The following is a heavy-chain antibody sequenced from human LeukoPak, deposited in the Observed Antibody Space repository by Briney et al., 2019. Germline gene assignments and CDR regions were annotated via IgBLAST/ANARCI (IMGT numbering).Heavy chain of an antibody. Sequence: GGSLRLSCAAYKFTFSRYAMSWVRQAPGKGLEWVSVIYSGGSTYYADSVKGRFTISRDNSKNTLYLQMNSLRAEDTAVYYCAKDRGGDYYYYYMDVWGKGTTVTVSS. CDR2: IYSGGST. V-gene: IGHV3-66*01. CDR3: AKDRGGDYYYYYMDV. CDR1: KFTFSRYA. J-gene: IGHJ6*03. D-gene: IGHD3-16*01.